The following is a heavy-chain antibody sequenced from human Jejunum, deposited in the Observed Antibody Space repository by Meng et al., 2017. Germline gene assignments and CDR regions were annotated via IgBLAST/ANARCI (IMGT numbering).Heavy chain of an antibody. CDR2: ISNGGRDT. V-gene: IGHV3-23*01. CDR3: GKQNSNGYYYLEY. D-gene: IGHD3-22*01. Sequence: GESLKISCVASGFSFSTYAMSWVRQAPGKGLEWVSAISNGGRDTYYADSVKGRFTIPRDNSKNTLYLQLTSLRAEDAATFYCGKQNSNGYYYLEYWGQGTLVTVSS. CDR1: GFSFSTYA. J-gene: IGHJ4*02.